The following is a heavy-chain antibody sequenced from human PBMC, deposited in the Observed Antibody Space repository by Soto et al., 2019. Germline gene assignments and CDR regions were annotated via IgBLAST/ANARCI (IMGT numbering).Heavy chain of an antibody. CDR3: ARESEDLTSNFDY. J-gene: IGHJ4*02. Sequence: LRLYCAAAGFTFHNYAMNWVRQVPGKGLEWVSSISSTTNYIYYGDSMKGRFTISRDNAKNSLYLEMNSLRAEDTAVYYCARESEDLTSNFDYWGQGTLVTVSS. V-gene: IGHV3-21*06. CDR1: GFTFHNYA. CDR2: ISSTTNYI.